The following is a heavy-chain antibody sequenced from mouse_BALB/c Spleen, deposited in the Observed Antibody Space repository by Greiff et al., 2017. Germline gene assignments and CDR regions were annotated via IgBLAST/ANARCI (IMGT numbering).Heavy chain of an antibody. CDR3: ARLEVYYDYDGFAY. V-gene: IGHV3-2*02. D-gene: IGHD2-4*01. CDR1: GYSITSDYA. J-gene: IGHJ3*01. CDR2: ISYSGST. Sequence: EVKLMESGPGLVKPSQSLSLTCTVTGYSITSDYAWNWIRQFPGNKLEWMGYISYSGSTSYNPSLKSRISITRDTSKNQFFLQLNSVTTEDTATYYCARLEVYYDYDGFAYWGQGTLVTVSA.